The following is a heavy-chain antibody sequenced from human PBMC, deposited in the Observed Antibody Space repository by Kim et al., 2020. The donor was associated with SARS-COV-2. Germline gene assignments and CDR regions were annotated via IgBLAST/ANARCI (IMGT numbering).Heavy chain of an antibody. V-gene: IGHV3-74*01. CDR3: ARGNYHGMDV. CDR2: ST. Sequence: STYYADSVKGRFTISRDNAKNTLYLQMNSLRAEDTAVYYCARGNYHGMDVWGQGTTVTVSS. J-gene: IGHJ6*02.